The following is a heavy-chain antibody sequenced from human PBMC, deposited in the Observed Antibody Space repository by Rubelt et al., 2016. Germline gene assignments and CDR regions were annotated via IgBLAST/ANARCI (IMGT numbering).Heavy chain of an antibody. CDR3: ARLSITIFGVVVYYYGMDV. CDR2: MNPNSGNT. Sequence: QVQLVQSGAEVKKPGASVKVSCKASGYTFTSYDINWVRQATGQGLEWMGWMNPNSGNTGYAQKFQGRVTMTRNTSISTAYRELSSLRSEDTAGYYCARLSITIFGVVVYYYGMDVWGQGTTVTVSS. D-gene: IGHD3-3*01. J-gene: IGHJ6*02. V-gene: IGHV1-8*01. CDR1: GYTFTSYD.